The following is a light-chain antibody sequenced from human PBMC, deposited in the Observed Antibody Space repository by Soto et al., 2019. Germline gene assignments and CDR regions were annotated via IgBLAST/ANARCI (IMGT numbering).Light chain of an antibody. CDR1: SSDVGGYNS. Sequence: QSALTQPPSASGSPGQSVSISCIGTSSDVGGYNSVSWYQHHPGKAPKVIIYEVNKRPSGVPDRFSGSKSGNTASLIVSGLQDEDEADYYCSSYAGSNNDVFGSGTKLTVL. J-gene: IGLJ1*01. V-gene: IGLV2-8*01. CDR2: EVN. CDR3: SSYAGSNNDV.